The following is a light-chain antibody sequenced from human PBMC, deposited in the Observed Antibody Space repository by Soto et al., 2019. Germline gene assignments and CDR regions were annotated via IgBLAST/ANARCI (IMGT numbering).Light chain of an antibody. CDR3: QQSSRTSPVT. CDR1: QSISTF. J-gene: IGKJ4*01. CDR2: AAS. V-gene: IGKV1-39*01. Sequence: DIQMTQSPSSLPASVGDRVTMTCRASQSISTFLNWYQLKPGTPPKLLIYAASRLQSGVPSRFSGSGSGTDFTLTINSLQPEDFATYYCQQSSRTSPVTFGGATKVEIK.